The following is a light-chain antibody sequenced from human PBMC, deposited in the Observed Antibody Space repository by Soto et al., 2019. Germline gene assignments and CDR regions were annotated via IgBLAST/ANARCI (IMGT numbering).Light chain of an antibody. J-gene: IGKJ2*01. CDR1: QSISSW. CDR3: QKYNSYPYT. Sequence: DIQMTQSPSTLSASVGDRVTITCRASQSISSWFAWYQQKPGKAPKLLIYKASSLESGVPSRFSGSGSGPDFTLTISSLQPDDCATYYCQKYNSYPYTFGQGNKLEIK. CDR2: KAS. V-gene: IGKV1-5*03.